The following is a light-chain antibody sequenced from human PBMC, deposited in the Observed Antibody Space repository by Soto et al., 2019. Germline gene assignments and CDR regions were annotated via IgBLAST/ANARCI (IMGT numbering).Light chain of an antibody. CDR1: QSVISY. V-gene: IGKV3-15*01. Sequence: EIVMTQSPATLSVSPGGRATLSCRANQSVISYLAWYQQRPGQPPRLLIYGASTRATGIPARFSGSGSGTEFCLTISSLQSEDVAIYYCQQYNTWHPRYTFGQGTKLEIK. CDR2: GAS. CDR3: QQYNTWHPRYT. J-gene: IGKJ2*01.